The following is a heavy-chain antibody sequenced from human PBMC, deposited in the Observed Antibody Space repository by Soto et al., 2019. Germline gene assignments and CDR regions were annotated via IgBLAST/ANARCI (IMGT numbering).Heavy chain of an antibody. D-gene: IGHD1-26*01. Sequence: QVQLVQSGAEVKKPGSSVKVSCKASGGTFSSYAISWVRQAPGQGLEWMGGIIPIFGTANYAQKFQGRVTITAEEYTSTAYMELSSLRSEDTGVYYCARDAGWELLPYYYGMDVWGQGTTVTVSS. CDR3: ARDAGWELLPYYYGMDV. J-gene: IGHJ6*02. V-gene: IGHV1-69*01. CDR1: GGTFSSYA. CDR2: IIPIFGTA.